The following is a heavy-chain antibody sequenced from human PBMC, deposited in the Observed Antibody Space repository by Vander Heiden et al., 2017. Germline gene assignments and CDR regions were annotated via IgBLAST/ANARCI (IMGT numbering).Heavy chain of an antibody. V-gene: IGHV3-9*01. CDR2: ISWNSGSI. CDR3: AKDLRYYDSSGYFD. D-gene: IGHD3-22*01. J-gene: IGHJ4*02. CDR1: GFTFDDYA. Sequence: EVQLVESGGGLLPPGRSLRLSCAASGFTFDDYAMHWVRQAPGKGLEWVSGISWNSGSIGYADSVKGRFTISRDNAKNSLYLQMNSLRAEDTALYYCAKDLRYYDSSGYFDWGQGTLVTVSS.